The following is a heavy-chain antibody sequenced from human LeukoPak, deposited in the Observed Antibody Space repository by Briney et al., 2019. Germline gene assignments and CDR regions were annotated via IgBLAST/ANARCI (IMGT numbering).Heavy chain of an antibody. CDR3: ARSPYSSGWSGVDY. CDR1: GGSFSGYY. J-gene: IGHJ4*02. CDR2: INHSGST. Sequence: PSETLSLTCAVYGGSFSGYYWSWIRQPPGKGLEWIGEINHSGSTNYNPSLKSRATISVDTSKNQFSLKLSSVTAADTAVYYCARSPYSSGWSGVDYWGQGTLVTVSS. V-gene: IGHV4-34*01. D-gene: IGHD6-19*01.